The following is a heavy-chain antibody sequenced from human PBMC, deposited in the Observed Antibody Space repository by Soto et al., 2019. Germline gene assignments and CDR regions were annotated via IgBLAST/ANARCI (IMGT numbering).Heavy chain of an antibody. Sequence: EVQLVDAGGGLLQPGGSLRLASAASGFSFPHYWMHWVRQVPGKGRVWGSRINGDGSSTNYADSVKGRFTISRDNAKNTVHLQLNSLIADDKAVFYCARGVTGSYGFDFWGQGTLVTVSS. D-gene: IGHD6-6*01. J-gene: IGHJ4*02. V-gene: IGHV3-74*01. CDR1: GFSFPHYW. CDR2: INGDGSST. CDR3: ARGVTGSYGFDF.